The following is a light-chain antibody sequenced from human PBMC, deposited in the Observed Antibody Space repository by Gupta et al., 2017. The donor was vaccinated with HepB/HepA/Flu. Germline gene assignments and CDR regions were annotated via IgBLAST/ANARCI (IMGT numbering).Light chain of an antibody. CDR2: DVF. J-gene: IGLJ1*01. CDR3: FSYAGNYNWV. Sequence: QSAPSQPPSASGSPGPSVTIHCTGSRRDIGAYNLVSWYQQRTGKAPKLIIYDVFQRPSWVPDRFSGSPSGNTASLTVSGLQAEDEADYYGFSYAGNYNWVFGGGTKVTVL. CDR1: RRDIGAYNL. V-gene: IGLV2-8*01.